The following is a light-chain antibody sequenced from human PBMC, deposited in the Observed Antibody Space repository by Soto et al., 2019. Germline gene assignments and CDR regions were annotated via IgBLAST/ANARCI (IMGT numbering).Light chain of an antibody. J-gene: IGKJ4*01. CDR1: QSGRSY. CDR3: QQLSNWPLT. V-gene: IGKV3-11*01. Sequence: DIVLTQSPATLSLSPGERATLSCRTSQSGRSYLVLYQQRPGQVPRLLIYDASNRVAGIPARFRGSESGTDFTLTISSLEPEEFAVYYCQQLSNWPLTFGGGTKVEIK. CDR2: DAS.